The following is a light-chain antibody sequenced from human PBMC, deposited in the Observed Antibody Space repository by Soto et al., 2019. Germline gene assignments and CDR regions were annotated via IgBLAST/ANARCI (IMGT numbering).Light chain of an antibody. V-gene: IGKV1-27*01. CDR1: QGISHY. Sequence: DIQMTQSPSSLSASVGDRFTITCRASQGISHYLAWYQQKPGKVPKLLIYAASTLQSGVPSRFSGSGSGTEFTLTISSLQSEDFAVYYCQQYNNWPQTFGQGTTGDIK. J-gene: IGKJ1*01. CDR2: AAS. CDR3: QQYNNWPQT.